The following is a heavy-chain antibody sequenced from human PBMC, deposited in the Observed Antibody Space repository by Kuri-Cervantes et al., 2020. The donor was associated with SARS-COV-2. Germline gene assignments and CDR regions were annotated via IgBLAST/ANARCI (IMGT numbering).Heavy chain of an antibody. V-gene: IGHV3-23*01. J-gene: IGHJ3*02. CDR3: ARHSGGGDDAFDI. Sequence: GESLKISCVASGFTFDRYAMTWVRQAPGKGLEWVAGISGRGDNTKYADTVKGRIIVSRDNSENTLYLQMNSLRAEDTAVYYCARHSGGGDDAFDIWGQGTMVTVSS. CDR1: GFTFDRYA. D-gene: IGHD2-21*01. CDR2: ISGRGDNT.